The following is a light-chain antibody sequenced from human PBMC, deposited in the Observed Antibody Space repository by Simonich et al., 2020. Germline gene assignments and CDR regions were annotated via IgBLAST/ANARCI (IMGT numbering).Light chain of an antibody. CDR3: SSYTSSSTWV. CDR1: SSDVGGYNY. CDR2: DVS. Sequence: QSALTQPASVSGSPGQSITISCTGTSSDVGGYNYVSWDQQHPGKAPKLMIYDVSKLPSGVSKRFSGSKSGNTASLTISGLQADDEADYYCSSYTSSSTWVFGGGTKLTVL. J-gene: IGLJ3*02. V-gene: IGLV2-14*01.